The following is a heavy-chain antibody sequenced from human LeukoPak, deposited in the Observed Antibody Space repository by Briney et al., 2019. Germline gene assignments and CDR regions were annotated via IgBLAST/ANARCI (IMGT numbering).Heavy chain of an antibody. D-gene: IGHD4-17*01. Sequence: GGSLRLSCAASGFTFSSYEMNWVRQAPGKGLEWVSDISSSGSTIYYADSVKGRFTISRDNAKNSLYLQMNSLRAEDTAVYYCARDASYTVTNPIGFDYWGQGTLVTVSS. CDR3: ARDASYTVTNPIGFDY. V-gene: IGHV3-48*03. CDR1: GFTFSSYE. CDR2: ISSSGSTI. J-gene: IGHJ4*02.